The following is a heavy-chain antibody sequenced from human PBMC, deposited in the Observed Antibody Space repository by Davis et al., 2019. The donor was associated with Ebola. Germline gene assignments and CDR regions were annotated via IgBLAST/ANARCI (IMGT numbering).Heavy chain of an antibody. V-gene: IGHV3-74*01. CDR1: GFTFSSYW. J-gene: IGHJ6*02. D-gene: IGHD3-16*01. CDR3: ARDRPLDFFFGDYYGMDV. Sequence: HTGGSLRLSCAASGFTFSSYWMHWVRQAPGKGLVWVSRINNDGTSTSYADSVKGRFTISRDNAKNTLYLQMNSLRAEDTAVYYCARDRPLDFFFGDYYGMDVWGQGTTVTVSS. CDR2: INNDGTST.